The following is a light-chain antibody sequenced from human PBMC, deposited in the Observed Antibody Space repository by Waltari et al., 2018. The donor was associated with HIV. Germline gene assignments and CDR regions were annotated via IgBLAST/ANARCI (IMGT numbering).Light chain of an antibody. CDR1: KLGDQF. Sequence: SYALTQPPSVSVSPGQTATITCSGDKLGDQFTSWYQQKAGQSPLLVIYQDAKRPSGIPERFAGYNSGKTATLTISGAQAVDEADYYCQAWDSRSVVFGGGTKLTVL. J-gene: IGLJ2*01. CDR3: QAWDSRSVV. CDR2: QDA. V-gene: IGLV3-1*01.